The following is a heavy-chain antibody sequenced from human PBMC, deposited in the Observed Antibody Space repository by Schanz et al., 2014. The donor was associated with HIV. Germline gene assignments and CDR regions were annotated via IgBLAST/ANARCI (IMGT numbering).Heavy chain of an antibody. CDR2: ISRSGSTI. V-gene: IGHV3-48*03. CDR3: ARDPSSGYSYYFDY. CDR1: GFAFNNYA. Sequence: EVQLLESGGGLEQPGGSLRLSCAASGFAFNNYAMTWVRQAPGKGLEWVSYISRSGSTIYYADSVKGRFTVSRDNAKNSLYLQMNSLRAEDTAVYYCARDPSSGYSYYFDYWGQGTLVTVSS. D-gene: IGHD3-22*01. J-gene: IGHJ4*02.